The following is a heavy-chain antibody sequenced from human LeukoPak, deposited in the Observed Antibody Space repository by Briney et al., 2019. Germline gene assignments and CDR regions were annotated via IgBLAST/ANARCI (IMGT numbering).Heavy chain of an antibody. D-gene: IGHD5-12*01. CDR3: VSQQVAPP. V-gene: IGHV3-7*01. J-gene: IGHJ5*02. Sequence: GGFLRFSCVASGFTFSHYWMRGGRQAPGKGLEWVANIKEDGSIEDYVDSVKGRFTVSRDNAKNSLYLEMNSLRVEDTAVYYCVSQQVAPPWGQGTLVIVSS. CDR1: GFTFSHYW. CDR2: IKEDGSIE.